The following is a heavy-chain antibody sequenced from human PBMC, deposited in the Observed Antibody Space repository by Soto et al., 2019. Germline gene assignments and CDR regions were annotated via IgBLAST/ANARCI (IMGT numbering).Heavy chain of an antibody. V-gene: IGHV3-23*01. CDR1: GFTFDSYA. CDR3: AKNRGIQYYFDY. Sequence: PGGSLRLSCAASGFTFDSYAMNWVRQAPGKGLEWVSTISGSGDYTYYADSVKGRFTISRDNSKNMMYLQMNSLRAEDTAVYYCAKNRGIQYYFDYWGQGTLVTVYS. J-gene: IGHJ4*02. CDR2: ISGSGDYT.